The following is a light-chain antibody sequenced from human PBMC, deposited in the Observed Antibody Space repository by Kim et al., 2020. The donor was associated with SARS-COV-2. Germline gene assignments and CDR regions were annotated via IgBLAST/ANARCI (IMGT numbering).Light chain of an antibody. CDR1: QDIYNY. CDR2: DAS. J-gene: IGKJ3*01. V-gene: IGKV1-27*01. CDR3: QRHNNDQIT. Sequence: DVQMTQSPSSLSASVGDRVTITCRASQDIYNYVSWYQQKPGKAPRLLIYDASTLQSGVPSRFSGSGFGTYFSLTISGLQPEDFATYYCQRHNNDQITFGPGTKVDIK.